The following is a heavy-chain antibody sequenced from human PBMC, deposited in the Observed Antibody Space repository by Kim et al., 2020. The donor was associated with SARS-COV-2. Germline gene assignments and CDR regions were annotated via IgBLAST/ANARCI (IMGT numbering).Heavy chain of an antibody. CDR3: ATSHKWNYVLDS. J-gene: IGHJ4*02. CDR2: T. D-gene: IGHD1-7*01. V-gene: IGHV3-53*01. Sequence: TQYAEPLKDRITITRDTSKNTVHLRENFLRPEGTAVYYCATSHKWNYVLDSWGQGTLVTVSS.